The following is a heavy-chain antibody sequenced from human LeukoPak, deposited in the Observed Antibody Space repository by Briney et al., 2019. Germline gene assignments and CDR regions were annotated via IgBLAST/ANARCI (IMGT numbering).Heavy chain of an antibody. CDR3: AKASSYYDILTGYLYYDYGMDV. CDR1: GFTFSSYA. J-gene: IGHJ6*02. V-gene: IGHV3-23*01. Sequence: PGGSLRLSCAASGFTFSSYAMSWVRQAPGKGLEWVSAISGSGGSTYYADSVKGRFTISRDNSKNTLYLQMNSLRAEDTAVYYCAKASSYYDILTGYLYYDYGMDVWGQGTTVTVSS. CDR2: ISGSGGST. D-gene: IGHD3-9*01.